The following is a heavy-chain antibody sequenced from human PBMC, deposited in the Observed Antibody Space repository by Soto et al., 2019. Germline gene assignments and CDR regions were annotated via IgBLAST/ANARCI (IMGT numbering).Heavy chain of an antibody. D-gene: IGHD5-18*01. J-gene: IGHJ4*02. CDR1: GFTFSDHY. V-gene: IGHV3-72*01. CDR2: SRNKANSYST. Sequence: GGSLRLSCAASGFTFSDHYMDWVRQAPGQGLEWVGRSRNKANSYSTEYAASVKGRFTISRDDSQNSVYLQMNSLKTEDTAVYYCTSRYTGAYDYWGQGTLVTVSS. CDR3: TSRYTGAYDY.